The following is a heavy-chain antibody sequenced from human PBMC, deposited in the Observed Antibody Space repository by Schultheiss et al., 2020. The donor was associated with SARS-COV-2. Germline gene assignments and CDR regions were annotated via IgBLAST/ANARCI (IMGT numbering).Heavy chain of an antibody. J-gene: IGHJ4*02. D-gene: IGHD6-6*01. CDR2: ISWDGGST. V-gene: IGHV3-43*01. Sequence: GGSLRLSCAASGIMFDDYTMHWVRQVPGKGLEWVSLISWDGGSTYYADSVKGRFTISRDNSKNSLYLQMNSLRTEDTALYYCAKVSYSSSPEDYWGQGTLVTVSS. CDR1: GIMFDDYT. CDR3: AKVSYSSSPEDY.